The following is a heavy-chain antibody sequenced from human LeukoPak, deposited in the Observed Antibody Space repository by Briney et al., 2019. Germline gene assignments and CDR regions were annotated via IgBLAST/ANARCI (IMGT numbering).Heavy chain of an antibody. D-gene: IGHD2-2*01. V-gene: IGHV4-34*01. CDR2: INHSGST. J-gene: IGHJ5*02. CDR3: ARERCSSTSCYLFGYWFDP. CDR1: GGSFSGYY. Sequence: SETLSLTCAVYGGSFSGYYWSWIRQPPGKGLEWIGEINHSGSTNYNPSLKSRVTISVDTSKNQFSLKLSSVTAADTAVYYCARERCSSTSCYLFGYWFDPWGQGTLVTVSS.